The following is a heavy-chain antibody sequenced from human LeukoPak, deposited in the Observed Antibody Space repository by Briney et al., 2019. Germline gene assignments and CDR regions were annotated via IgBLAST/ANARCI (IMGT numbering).Heavy chain of an antibody. J-gene: IGHJ6*02. Sequence: ASVKVSCKASGGTFSRYAISWVRQAPGQGLEWMGGIIPIFGTANYAQKFQGRVTITADESTSTAYMELSSLRSEDTAVYYCARVSRWGYYYYGMDVWGQGTTVTVSS. CDR2: IIPIFGTA. CDR1: GGTFSRYA. V-gene: IGHV1-69*13. D-gene: IGHD2/OR15-2a*01. CDR3: ARVSRWGYYYYGMDV.